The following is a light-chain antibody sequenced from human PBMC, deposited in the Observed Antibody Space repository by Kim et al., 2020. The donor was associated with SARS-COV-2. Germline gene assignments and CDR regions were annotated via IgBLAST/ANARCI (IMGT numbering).Light chain of an antibody. V-gene: IGLV3-19*01. Sequence: GQTVRITCQGDSLRSYYASWYQQKPGQAPVLVIYGKNNRPSGIPDRFSGSSSGNTASLTITGAQAEDEAYYYCNSRDSSGNHLDVVFGGGTQLTVL. J-gene: IGLJ2*01. CDR1: SLRSYY. CDR2: GKN. CDR3: NSRDSSGNHLDVV.